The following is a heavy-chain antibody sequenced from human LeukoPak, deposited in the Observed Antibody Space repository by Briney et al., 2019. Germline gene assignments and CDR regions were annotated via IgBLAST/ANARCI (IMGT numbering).Heavy chain of an antibody. J-gene: IGHJ5*01. V-gene: IGHV1-18*01. CDR3: ARASGSYWWFDS. Sequence: RASVKVSCKASGYTFTSYGISWVRQAPGQGLEWMGWISAYNGNTNYAQKLQGRVTMTTDTSTSTVYMELSRLRSDDTAVYYCARASGSYWWFDSWGQGTLVTVSS. D-gene: IGHD1-26*01. CDR2: ISAYNGNT. CDR1: GYTFTSYG.